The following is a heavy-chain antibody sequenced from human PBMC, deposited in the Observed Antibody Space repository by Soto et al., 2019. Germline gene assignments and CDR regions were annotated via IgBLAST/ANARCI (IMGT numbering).Heavy chain of an antibody. CDR3: AKDRVRETIFGEGIIGNAFES. V-gene: IGHV3-9*01. CDR1: GSTFDDYA. Sequence: SLRLSCAASGSTFDDYAMHRVRQAPGPGIKWVSGISWNSGSIGYADSVKGRFTISRDNAKNSLYLQMNSLRAEDTALYYCAKDRVRETIFGEGIIGNAFESWGQVKMGTVSS. CDR2: ISWNSGSI. D-gene: IGHD3-3*01. J-gene: IGHJ3*02.